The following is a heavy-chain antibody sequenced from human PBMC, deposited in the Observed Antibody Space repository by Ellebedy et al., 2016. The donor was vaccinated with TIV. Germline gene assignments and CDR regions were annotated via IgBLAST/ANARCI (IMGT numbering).Heavy chain of an antibody. CDR3: ARVPRGGYSYGYYYYYYMDV. J-gene: IGHJ6*03. Sequence: SETLSLXXTVSGYSISSGYYWGWIRQPPGKGLEWIGSIYHSGSTYYNPSLKSRVTISVDTSKNQFSLKLSSVTAADTAVYYCARVPRGGYSYGYYYYYYMDVWGKGTTVTVSS. CDR2: IYHSGST. V-gene: IGHV4-38-2*02. D-gene: IGHD5-18*01. CDR1: GYSISSGYY.